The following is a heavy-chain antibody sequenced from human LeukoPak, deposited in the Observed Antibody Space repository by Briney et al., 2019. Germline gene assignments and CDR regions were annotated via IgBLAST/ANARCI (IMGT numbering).Heavy chain of an antibody. CDR2: ISYDGSNK. CDR1: GFTFSSYG. Sequence: GGSLRLSCAASGFTFSSYGMHWVRQAPGKGLEWVAVISYDGSNKYYADSVKGRFTISRDNSKNTLYLQMNSLRAEDTAVYYCASWNYYDSSGYYNYQYYGMDVWGQGTTVTVSS. J-gene: IGHJ6*02. CDR3: ASWNYYDSSGYYNYQYYGMDV. V-gene: IGHV3-30*03. D-gene: IGHD3-22*01.